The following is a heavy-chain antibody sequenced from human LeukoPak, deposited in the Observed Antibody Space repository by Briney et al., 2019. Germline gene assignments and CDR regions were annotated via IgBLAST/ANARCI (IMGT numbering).Heavy chain of an antibody. J-gene: IGHJ4*02. V-gene: IGHV4-4*02. CDR3: ARDGGSRPYYYDSSGFDY. CDR1: GGSISSSNW. D-gene: IGHD3-22*01. CDR2: IYHSGST. Sequence: PSETLSLTCAVSGGSISSSNWWSWVRQPPGKGLEWIGEIYHSGSTNYNPSLKSRVTISVDKSKNQFSLKLSSVTAADTAVYYCARDGGSRPYYYDSSGFDYWGQGTLVTVSS.